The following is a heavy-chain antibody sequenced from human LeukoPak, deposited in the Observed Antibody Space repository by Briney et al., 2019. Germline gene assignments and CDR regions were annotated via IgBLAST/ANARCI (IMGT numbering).Heavy chain of an antibody. Sequence: SETLSLTCAVSGGSTSSSNWWSWVRQPPGKGLEWIGEIYHSGSTNYNPSLKSRVTISVDKSKNQFSLKLSSVTAADTAVYYCARVKSYYYDSSGYTRYFDYWGQGTLVTVSS. CDR1: GGSTSSSNW. J-gene: IGHJ4*02. CDR3: ARVKSYYYDSSGYTRYFDY. V-gene: IGHV4-4*02. D-gene: IGHD3-22*01. CDR2: IYHSGST.